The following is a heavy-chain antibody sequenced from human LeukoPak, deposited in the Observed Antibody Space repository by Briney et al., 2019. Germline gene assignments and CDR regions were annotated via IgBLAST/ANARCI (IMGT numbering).Heavy chain of an antibody. V-gene: IGHV3-7*01. CDR3: AKDTSSGYFSIDY. Sequence: PGGSLRLSCAASGFTFSNYWMNWVRQAPGKGLEWVANIKQDGSEKYYVDSVKGRFIISRDNAKNSLSLQMNSLRAEDTAMYYCAKDTSSGYFSIDYWGQGTLVTVSS. CDR2: IKQDGSEK. CDR1: GFTFSNYW. D-gene: IGHD3-22*01. J-gene: IGHJ4*02.